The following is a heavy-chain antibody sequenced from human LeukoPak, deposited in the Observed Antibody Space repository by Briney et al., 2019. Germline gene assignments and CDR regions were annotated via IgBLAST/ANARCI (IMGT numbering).Heavy chain of an antibody. CDR2: ISSSSSTI. J-gene: IGHJ4*02. V-gene: IGHV3-48*01. Sequence: PGGSLRLSCAASGFTFSSYSMNWVRQAPGKGLEWVSYISSSSSTIYYADSVKGRLTISRDNAKNSLYLQMNSLRAEDTAVYYCARVRGFLEWLPFYWGQGTLVTVSS. CDR1: GFTFSSYS. CDR3: ARVRGFLEWLPFY. D-gene: IGHD3-3*01.